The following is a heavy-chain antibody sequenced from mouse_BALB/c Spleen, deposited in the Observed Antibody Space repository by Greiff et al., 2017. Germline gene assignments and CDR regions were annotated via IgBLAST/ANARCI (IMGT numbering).Heavy chain of an antibody. Sequence: QVQLKQSGAELVRPGTSVKVSCKASGYAFTNYLIEWVKQRPGQGLEWIGVINPGSGGTNYNEKFKGKATLTADKSSSTAYMQLSSLTSDDSAVYFCARPFYGPFGYWGQGTTLTVSS. D-gene: IGHD2-10*01. J-gene: IGHJ2*01. CDR3: ARPFYGPFGY. V-gene: IGHV1-54*01. CDR2: INPGSGGT. CDR1: GYAFTNYL.